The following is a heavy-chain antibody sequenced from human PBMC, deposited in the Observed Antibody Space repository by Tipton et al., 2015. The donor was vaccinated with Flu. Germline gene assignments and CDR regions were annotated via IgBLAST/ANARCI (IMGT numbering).Heavy chain of an antibody. CDR1: GYSITSAYY. CDR2: IYHSGTT. V-gene: IGHV4-38-2*01. Sequence: TLSLTCDVSGYSITSAYYWGWVRQPPGQGLEWIGSIYHSGTTYYNPSLKSRVIISVDTSKNHFSLRLTSVTAADTAVYYCATSAQVSMHYYSSYGLDVWGQGTTVTVSS. J-gene: IGHJ6*02. D-gene: IGHD2/OR15-2a*01. CDR3: ATSAQVSMHYYSSYGLDV.